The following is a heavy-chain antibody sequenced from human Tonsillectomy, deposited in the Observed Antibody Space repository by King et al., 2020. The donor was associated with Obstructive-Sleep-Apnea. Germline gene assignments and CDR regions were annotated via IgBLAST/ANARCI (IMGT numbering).Heavy chain of an antibody. Sequence: VQLQESGPGLVKPSETLSLTCTVSGGSISSYYWSWIRQPPGKGLEWIGYIYYSGSTNYNPSLKSRVTISVDTSKNQFSLKLSSVTAADTAVYYCAGSFRGDAVDYWGQGTLVTVSS. V-gene: IGHV4-59*08. CDR2: IYYSGST. CDR3: AGSFRGDAVDY. J-gene: IGHJ4*02. D-gene: IGHD3-10*01. CDR1: GGSISSYY.